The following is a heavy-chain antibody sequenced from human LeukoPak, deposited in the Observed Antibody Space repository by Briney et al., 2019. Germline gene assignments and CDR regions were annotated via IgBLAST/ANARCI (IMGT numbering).Heavy chain of an antibody. V-gene: IGHV4-39*01. D-gene: IGHD3-10*01. CDR2: IYYSGNT. J-gene: IGHJ5*02. CDR3: ARHVKTSITMVRGVIRWFDP. CDR1: GGSIIYSSYY. Sequence: KASETLSLTCTVSGGSIIYSSYYWGWTRQPPGKGLEWIGSIYYSGNTFYNPSLKSRVTISVDTSKNHFSLRLSSVTAADTAVYYCARHVKTSITMVRGVIRWFDPWGQGTLVTVSS.